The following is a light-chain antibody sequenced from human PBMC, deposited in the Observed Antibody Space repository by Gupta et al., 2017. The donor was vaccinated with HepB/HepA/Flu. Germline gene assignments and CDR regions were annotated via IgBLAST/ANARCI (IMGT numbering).Light chain of an antibody. V-gene: IGKV1-13*02. J-gene: IGKJ4*01. CDR2: DVS. Sequence: AIQLTQSPSSLSASVGDRVTITCRASQGITSDLAWYQQRPGKAPKLLIYDVSSSQSGVPLRLSGSGSGTDFTLTISSLQPEDFATYYCQQVSTYPLTFGAGTKVEIK. CDR1: QGITSD. CDR3: QQVSTYPLT.